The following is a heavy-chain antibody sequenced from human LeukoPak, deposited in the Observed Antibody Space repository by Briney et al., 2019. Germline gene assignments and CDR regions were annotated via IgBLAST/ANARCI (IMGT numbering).Heavy chain of an antibody. Sequence: PGGSLRLSCVASGFSVSSDYMTWVRQAPGKGLEWVSVLYSGGSTYYADSVKGRFTISRDNSKNTLYLQMNSLRTEDTAVYYCARPETQYSSGLDGFDIWGQGTMVTVSS. V-gene: IGHV3-53*01. CDR3: ARPETQYSSGLDGFDI. J-gene: IGHJ3*02. CDR1: GFSVSSDY. CDR2: LYSGGST. D-gene: IGHD6-19*01.